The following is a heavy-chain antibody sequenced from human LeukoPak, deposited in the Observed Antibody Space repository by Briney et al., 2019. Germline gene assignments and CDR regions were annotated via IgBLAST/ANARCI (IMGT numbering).Heavy chain of an antibody. J-gene: IGHJ4*02. CDR2: VNLKSGYT. CDR3: ARVDGSPDY. Sequence: SVKVSCKASGYTFTKFDINWVRQATGQGLEWMGWVNLKSGYTGYAQKFQGRLTITRDTSINTAYMELSSLRSEDTAVYYCARVDGSPDYWGQGTLVTASS. CDR1: GYTFTKFD. V-gene: IGHV1-8*03. D-gene: IGHD2-15*01.